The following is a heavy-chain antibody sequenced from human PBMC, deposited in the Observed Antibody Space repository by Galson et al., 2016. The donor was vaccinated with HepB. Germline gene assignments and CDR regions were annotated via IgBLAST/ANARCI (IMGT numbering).Heavy chain of an antibody. CDR2: ISNDGNNK. D-gene: IGHD5-18*01. V-gene: IGHV3-30*04. CDR3: ARETVDTVMYYYDGMDV. Sequence: SLRLSCAVSGFSFNNYAFHWVRQAPGKGLEWVAVISNDGNNKYYADSVKGRFTISRADSKNTLYLQMNSLRAEDTAVYYCARETVDTVMYYYDGMDVWGQGTTVTVSS. CDR1: GFSFNNYA. J-gene: IGHJ6*02.